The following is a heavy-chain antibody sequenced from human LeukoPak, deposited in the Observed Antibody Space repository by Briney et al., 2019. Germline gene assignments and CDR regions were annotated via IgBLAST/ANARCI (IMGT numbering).Heavy chain of an antibody. CDR3: VRVGYSYGYGDWNHFDY. CDR1: GFTVSSNY. D-gene: IGHD5-18*01. V-gene: IGHV3-66*02. J-gene: IGHJ4*02. CDR2: IYSGGST. Sequence: GGSLRLSCAASGFTVSSNYMSWVRQAPGKGLGWVSIIYSGGSTYYADSVKGRFTFSRDNSKNTLYLQMNSLRAEDTAVYFCVRVGYSYGYGDWNHFDYWGQGTLVTVSS.